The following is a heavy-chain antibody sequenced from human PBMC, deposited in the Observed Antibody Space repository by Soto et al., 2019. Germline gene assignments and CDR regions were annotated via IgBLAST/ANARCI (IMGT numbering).Heavy chain of an antibody. Sequence: QVELQQSSPGLVKPSGTLSLTCTVSSGPDSSHNWGWIRQPPGRGLEWIGYVYYTGDTSYNPSLKSRATVSETTSTKIISLPLSSVTAADTAVYYCVRQGIDYLHGLVDVWGQGTTVSVSS. CDR3: VRQGIDYLHGLVDV. CDR1: SGPDSSHN. J-gene: IGHJ6*02. CDR2: VYYTGDT. V-gene: IGHV4-59*08. D-gene: IGHD1-26*01.